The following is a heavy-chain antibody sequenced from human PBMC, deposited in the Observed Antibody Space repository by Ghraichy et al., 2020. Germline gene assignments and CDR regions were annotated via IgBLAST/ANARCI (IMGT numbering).Heavy chain of an antibody. CDR2: ISAYNGNT. CDR1: GYTFTSYG. Sequence: ASVKVSCKASGYTFTSYGISWVRQAPGQGLEWMGWISAYNGNTNYAQKLQGRVTMTTDTSTSTAYMELRSLRSDDTAVYYCARDEYCYQGRGQPLGYYYYGMDVWGQGTTVTVSS. D-gene: IGHD2/OR15-2a*01. V-gene: IGHV1-18*01. CDR3: ARDEYCYQGRGQPLGYYYYGMDV. J-gene: IGHJ6*02.